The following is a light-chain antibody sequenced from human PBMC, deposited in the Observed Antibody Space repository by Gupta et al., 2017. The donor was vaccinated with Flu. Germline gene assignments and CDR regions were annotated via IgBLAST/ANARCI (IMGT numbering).Light chain of an antibody. CDR2: YAS. V-gene: IGKV6D-21*02. CDR1: QNIGSS. CDR3: QQTASIPWT. Sequence: EVVLTQSPDLQSVTPKEKVTITCRASQNIGSSLHWYQQKPGQSPKLLIKYASQSRSGVPSRFSGSGSGTDFTLTIRSLEAEDAAAYYCQQTASIPWTFGQGTKVEI. J-gene: IGKJ1*01.